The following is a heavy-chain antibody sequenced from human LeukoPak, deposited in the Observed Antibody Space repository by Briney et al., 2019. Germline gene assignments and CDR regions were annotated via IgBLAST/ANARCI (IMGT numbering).Heavy chain of an antibody. V-gene: IGHV4-59*01. CDR2: IYYSGST. CDR3: ARDPSPLRMTTVTKLAWYAFDI. CDR1: GGSISSYY. Sequence: SETLSLTCTVSGGSISSYYWSWIRQPPGKGLEWIGYIYYSGSTNYNPSLKSRVTISVDTSKNQFSLKLSSVTAADTAVYYCARDPSPLRMTTVTKLAWYAFDIWGQGTMVTVSS. J-gene: IGHJ3*02. D-gene: IGHD4-17*01.